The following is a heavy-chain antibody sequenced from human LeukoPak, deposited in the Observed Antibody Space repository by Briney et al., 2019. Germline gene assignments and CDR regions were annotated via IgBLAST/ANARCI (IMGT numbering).Heavy chain of an antibody. CDR2: IIGDGSIT. V-gene: IGHV3-74*01. CDR3: AKEGSIAAAGTDAFDI. CDR1: GFSFSRHW. D-gene: IGHD6-13*01. Sequence: SGGSLRLSCEASGFSFSRHWMHWVRQAPGKGLVWVSRIIGDGSITSYADSVKGRFTISRDNAKSTVHLQMNSLRAEDTAVYYCAKEGSIAAAGTDAFDIWGQGTMVTVSS. J-gene: IGHJ3*02.